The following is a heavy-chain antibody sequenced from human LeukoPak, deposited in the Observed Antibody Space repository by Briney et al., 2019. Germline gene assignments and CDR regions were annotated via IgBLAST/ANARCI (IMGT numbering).Heavy chain of an antibody. J-gene: IGHJ5*02. D-gene: IGHD6-13*01. CDR3: ARGGGAAAGPYNWFDP. V-gene: IGHV4-39*01. CDR1: GDSISRSNYY. Sequence: PSETLSLTCTVSGDSISRSNYYWGWIRQPPGKGLEWIGTIYYSGSTYYSPSLKSRVTISVDTSKNQFSLRLTSVTAADTAVYYCARGGGAAAGPYNWFDPWGQGTLVTVSS. CDR2: IYYSGST.